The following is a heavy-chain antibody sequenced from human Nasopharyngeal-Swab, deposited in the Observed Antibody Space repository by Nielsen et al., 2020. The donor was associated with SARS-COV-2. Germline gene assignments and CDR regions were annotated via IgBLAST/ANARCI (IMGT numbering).Heavy chain of an antibody. CDR1: GFTFSSYG. Sequence: GESLKISCAASGFTFSSYGMHWVRQAPGKGLEWVAVIWYDGSKYYADSVKGRFTISRDNSKNTLYLQMNSLRAEDTAVYYCARGQESYSSSWLNWYFELWGRGALVTVCS. V-gene: IGHV3-33*01. J-gene: IGHJ2*01. CDR3: ARGQESYSSSWLNWYFEL. CDR2: IWYDGSK. D-gene: IGHD6-13*01.